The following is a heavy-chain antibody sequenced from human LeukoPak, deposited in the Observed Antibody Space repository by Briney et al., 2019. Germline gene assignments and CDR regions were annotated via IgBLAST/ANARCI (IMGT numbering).Heavy chain of an antibody. V-gene: IGHV4-34*01. CDR1: GGSFSGYY. CDR2: IYYSGNT. Sequence: SETLSLTCAVYGGSFSGYYWSWIRQPPGKGLEWIGSIYYSGNTYYNPSLKSRVTISVDTSKNQFSLKLSSVTAADTAVYYCAISSYYFDYWGQGTLVTVSS. D-gene: IGHD6-6*01. J-gene: IGHJ4*02. CDR3: AISSYYFDY.